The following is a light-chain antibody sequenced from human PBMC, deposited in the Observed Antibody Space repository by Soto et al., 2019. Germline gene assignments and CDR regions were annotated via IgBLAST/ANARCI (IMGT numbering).Light chain of an antibody. CDR2: AAS. J-gene: IGKJ4*01. CDR1: QSISSW. V-gene: IGKV1-5*01. CDR3: LQDYTYPRT. Sequence: DIQMTQSPSTLSASVGDRVTITCRASQSISSWLAWYQQKPGKAPELLIYAASILQSGVQSRFSGSGSGTDFTLTITSLQPEDFAIYYCLQDYTYPRTFGGGTKVDI.